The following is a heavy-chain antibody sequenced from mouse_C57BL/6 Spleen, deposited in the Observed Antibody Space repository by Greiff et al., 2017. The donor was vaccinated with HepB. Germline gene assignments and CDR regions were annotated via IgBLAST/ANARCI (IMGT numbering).Heavy chain of an antibody. CDR2: ISSGSSTI. J-gene: IGHJ3*01. V-gene: IGHV5-17*01. CDR3: ARHYGSSYVAWFAY. D-gene: IGHD1-1*01. CDR1: GFTFSDYG. Sequence: EVKLVESGGGLVKPGGSLKLSCAASGFTFSDYGMHWVRQAPEKGLEWVAYISSGSSTIYYADTVKGRFTISRDNAKNTLFLQMTSLRSEDTAMYYCARHYGSSYVAWFAYWGQGTLVTVSA.